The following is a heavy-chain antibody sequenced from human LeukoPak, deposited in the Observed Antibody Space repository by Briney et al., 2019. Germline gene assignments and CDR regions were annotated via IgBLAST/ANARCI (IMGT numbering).Heavy chain of an antibody. D-gene: IGHD3-16*01. CDR3: ARNPGGASFDY. CDR1: GFTFSSYW. CDR2: IKQDGSEK. Sequence: GGSLRLSCAASGFTFSSYWMSWVRQAPGKGLEWVANIKQDGSEKYYVDPVKGRFTISRDNAKNSLYLQMNSLRAEDTAVYYCARNPGGASFDYWGQGTLVTVSS. J-gene: IGHJ4*02. V-gene: IGHV3-7*01.